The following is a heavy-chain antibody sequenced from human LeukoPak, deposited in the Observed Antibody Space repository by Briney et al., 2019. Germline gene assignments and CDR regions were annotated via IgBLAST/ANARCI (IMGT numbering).Heavy chain of an antibody. D-gene: IGHD6-13*01. CDR1: GYTFTSYG. Sequence: ASVKVSCKASGYTFTSYGINWVRQAPGQGLEWMGWISAYNGNTNYAQKLKGRVTMTTDTSTSTVYMELRSLRSDDTAMYYCARMYSSNWYYFDYWGQGTLVTVSS. J-gene: IGHJ4*02. CDR3: ARMYSSNWYYFDY. V-gene: IGHV1-18*01. CDR2: ISAYNGNT.